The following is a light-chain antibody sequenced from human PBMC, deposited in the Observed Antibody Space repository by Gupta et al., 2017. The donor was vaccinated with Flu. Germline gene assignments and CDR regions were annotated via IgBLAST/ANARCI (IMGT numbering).Light chain of an antibody. J-gene: IGKJ2*01. V-gene: IGKV1-39*01. Sequence: PSSLSASLGDRVSITCRASQSIDRDLNWYQLKPGKAPKLLIHAASSLESGVPLRFIGSGSGTDFTLTISSLQPEDFANYYCQQSYSTPYTFGRGTKVEIK. CDR2: AAS. CDR1: QSIDRD. CDR3: QQSYSTPYT.